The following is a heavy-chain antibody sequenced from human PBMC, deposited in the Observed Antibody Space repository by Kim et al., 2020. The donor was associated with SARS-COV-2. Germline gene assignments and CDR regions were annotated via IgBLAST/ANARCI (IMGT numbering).Heavy chain of an antibody. V-gene: IGHV3-23*01. CDR1: GFSFSSYA. CDR3: AKGTYYYGSGSYYNFDF. CDR2: IADDYGGGST. D-gene: IGHD3-10*01. J-gene: IGHJ4*02. Sequence: GGSLRLSCAASGFSFSSYAISWVRQTPGKGLAWVSSIADDYGGGSTYYADSVKGRFTISRDNSKNTLYLQMNSLRAEDTAVYYCAKGTYYYGSGSYYNFDFWGQGTLVTVSS.